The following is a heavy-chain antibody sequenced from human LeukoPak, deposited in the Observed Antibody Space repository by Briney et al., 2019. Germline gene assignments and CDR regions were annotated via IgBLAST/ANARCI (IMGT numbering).Heavy chain of an antibody. CDR1: GFTFTNYD. J-gene: IGHJ5*02. V-gene: IGHV1-8*01. CDR2: LNPKSGDT. D-gene: IGHD5-18*01. Sequence: GASVKVSCKASGFTFTNYDINWVRQAPGQGLEWMGWLNPKSGDTGYAQKFQGRVTMTRNTSISTAYMELSSLRSEDTAVYYCARVTRGYSYAREDWFDPWGQGTLVTVSS. CDR3: ARVTRGYSYAREDWFDP.